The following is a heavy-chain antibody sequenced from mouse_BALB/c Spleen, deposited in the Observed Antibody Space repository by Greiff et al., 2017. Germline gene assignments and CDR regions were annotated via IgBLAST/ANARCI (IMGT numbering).Heavy chain of an antibody. J-gene: IGHJ3*01. CDR3: ARGGYYYGSSYDWFAY. CDR2: IYPGGGYT. Sequence: QVQLQQSGAELMKPGASVKISCKATGYTFSSYWLGWVKQRPGHGLEWIGDIYPGGGYTNYNEKFKGKATLTADTSSSTAYMQLSSLTSEDSAVYFCARGGYYYGSSYDWFAYWGQGTLVTVSA. D-gene: IGHD1-1*01. V-gene: IGHV1-63*02. CDR1: GYTFSSYW.